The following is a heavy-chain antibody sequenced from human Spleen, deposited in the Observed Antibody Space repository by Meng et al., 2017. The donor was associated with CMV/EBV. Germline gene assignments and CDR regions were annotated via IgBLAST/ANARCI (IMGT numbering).Heavy chain of an antibody. D-gene: IGHD1-7*01. CDR1: GGTLNTYT. V-gene: IGHV1-69*05. Sequence: CKASGGTLNTYTIHWVRQAPGQGLEWMGRFIPIFGTTNYAPKFQGRATLSTDESTSTMYMELNSLKSQDTAIYYCASEELELGTSWGQGTLVTVSS. J-gene: IGHJ5*02. CDR2: FIPIFGTT. CDR3: ASEELELGTS.